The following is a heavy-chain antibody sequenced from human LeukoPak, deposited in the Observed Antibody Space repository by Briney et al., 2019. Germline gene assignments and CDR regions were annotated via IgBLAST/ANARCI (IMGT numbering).Heavy chain of an antibody. V-gene: IGHV3-53*01. CDR1: GFTVSSNY. CDR3: ARDSGISIGDH. CDR2: IYSGGST. Sequence: GGSLRLSCAASGFTVSSNYMSWVRQAPGKGLEWVSIIYSGGSTYYADSVKGRFTISRDNSKNTLSLQMNSLRAEDTAVYYCARDSGISIGDHWGQGTLVTVSS. J-gene: IGHJ4*02. D-gene: IGHD3-10*01.